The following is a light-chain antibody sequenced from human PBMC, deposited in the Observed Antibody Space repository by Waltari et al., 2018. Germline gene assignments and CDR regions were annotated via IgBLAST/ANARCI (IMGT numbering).Light chain of an antibody. Sequence: EIVVTLSPATLSVSPGERATLYCRANQSIGDNLAWYQQKPGQPPRLLIYSASRRLPGVPDRFSGSGSGTDFTLTISSLQSEDFAVYYCQQCNDWPPYTFGRGTKLEI. J-gene: IGKJ2*01. CDR2: SAS. CDR1: QSIGDN. V-gene: IGKV3-15*01. CDR3: QQCNDWPPYT.